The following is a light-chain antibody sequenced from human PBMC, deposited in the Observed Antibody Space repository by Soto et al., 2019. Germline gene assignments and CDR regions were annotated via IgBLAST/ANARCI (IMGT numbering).Light chain of an antibody. V-gene: IGLV2-14*01. Sequence: QSALTQPASVSGSPGQSITISCTGTSSDFGAYNSVSWYQQHPGEAPKLLIYEVTNRPSGVSNRFSGSKSGNTASLAISGLQAEDEADYYCSSYTSSSPVVFGGGTKVTVL. J-gene: IGLJ2*01. CDR2: EVT. CDR3: SSYTSSSPVV. CDR1: SSDFGAYNS.